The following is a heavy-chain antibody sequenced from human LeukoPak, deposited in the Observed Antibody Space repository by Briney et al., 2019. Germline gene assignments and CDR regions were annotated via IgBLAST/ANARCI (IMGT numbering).Heavy chain of an antibody. D-gene: IGHD3-3*01. V-gene: IGHV4-38-2*01. CDR3: SRIFGGTKGYFQH. J-gene: IGHJ1*01. CDR1: GFPISSGFS. Sequence: SETLSLTCAVFGFPISSGFSWAWIRQSPGKGLEWIASISYSATTYYKPSLESRLFISADTSNNQFSLNLRSVIAADTAVYYCSRIFGGTKGYFQHWSQGTLVTVSS. CDR2: ISYSATT.